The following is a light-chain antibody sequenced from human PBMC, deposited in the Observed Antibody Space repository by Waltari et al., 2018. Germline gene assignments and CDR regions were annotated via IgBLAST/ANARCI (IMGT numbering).Light chain of an antibody. V-gene: IGKV3-20*01. J-gene: IGKJ1*01. Sequence: EVVLTQSPGTLSLSPGERATLSCRASKSVSKYLAWYQQRPGQAPRLLIYAAPTRATGIPDRFSGSGSGTDFSLTISRLEPEDFAVYYCQNHERLPATFGQGTKVEIK. CDR3: QNHERLPAT. CDR1: KSVSKY. CDR2: AAP.